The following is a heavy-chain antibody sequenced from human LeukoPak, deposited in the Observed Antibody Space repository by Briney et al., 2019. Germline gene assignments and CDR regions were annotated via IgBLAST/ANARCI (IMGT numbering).Heavy chain of an antibody. CDR2: IYYSGST. CDR3: ARAVSGRFDY. D-gene: IGHD6-19*01. Sequence: SETLSLTCTVSGGSMSPYHWGWIRQPPGKGLEWTGYIYYSGSTNYNPSLNSRVTISVDTSKNQFSLRLSSVTAADTAIYYCARAVSGRFDYWGQGTLVTASS. V-gene: IGHV4-59*08. J-gene: IGHJ4*02. CDR1: GGSMSPYH.